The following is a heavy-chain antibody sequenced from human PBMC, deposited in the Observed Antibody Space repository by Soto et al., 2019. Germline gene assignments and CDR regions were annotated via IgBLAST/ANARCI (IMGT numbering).Heavy chain of an antibody. CDR2: ISGSGGST. D-gene: IGHD3-9*01. CDR1: GFTFSSYA. CDR3: AKEGYFDWLPYYYGMDV. V-gene: IGHV3-23*01. Sequence: GGSLRLSCAASGFTFSSYAMSWVRQAPGKGLEWVSAISGSGGSTYYADSVKGRFTISRDNSKNTLYLQMNSLRAEDTAVYYCAKEGYFDWLPYYYGMDVWGQGTTVTVSS. J-gene: IGHJ6*02.